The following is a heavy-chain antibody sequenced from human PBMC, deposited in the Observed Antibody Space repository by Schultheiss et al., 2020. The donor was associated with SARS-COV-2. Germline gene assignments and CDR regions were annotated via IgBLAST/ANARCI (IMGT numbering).Heavy chain of an antibody. CDR2: IRSKANSYAT. CDR3: THYGSGSVY. D-gene: IGHD3-10*01. V-gene: IGHV3-73*01. CDR1: GFTFSGSA. J-gene: IGHJ4*02. Sequence: GESLKISCAASGFTFSGSAMHWVRQASGKGLEWVGRIRSKANSYATAYAASVKGRFTISRDDSKNTAYLQMNSLKTEDTAVYYCTHYGSGSVYWGQGTLVTVSS.